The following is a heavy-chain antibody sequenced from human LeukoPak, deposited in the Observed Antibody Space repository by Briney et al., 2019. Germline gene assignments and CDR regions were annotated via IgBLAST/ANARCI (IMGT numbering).Heavy chain of an antibody. D-gene: IGHD3-22*01. V-gene: IGHV3-23*01. J-gene: IGHJ4*02. Sequence: GGSLRLSCAASGFTFSSYAMAWVRQAPGKGLEWVSGISGDAVTIYYADSVKGRFTISRDNSKNTLYLQMSSLRAEDTAVYYCATRDYYDSSGYFPLFDYWGQGTLVTVSS. CDR1: GFTFSSYA. CDR2: ISGDAVTI. CDR3: ATRDYYDSSGYFPLFDY.